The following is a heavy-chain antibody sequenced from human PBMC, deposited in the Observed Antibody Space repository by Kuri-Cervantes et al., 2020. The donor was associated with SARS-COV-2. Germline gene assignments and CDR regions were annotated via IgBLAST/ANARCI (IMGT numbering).Heavy chain of an antibody. CDR3: VRGIVGPGYGITGSYLDS. D-gene: IGHD1-20*01. CDR2: ISSGRRSI. CDR1: GFTFGASD. V-gene: IGHV3-48*01. J-gene: IGHJ4*02. Sequence: GGSLRLSCAASGFTFGASDMNWVRQSPGKGLEWVAYISSGRRSIYYTDAVKGRFTISRYNGKSSLFLQMNSLRAEDTAVYYCVRGIVGPGYGITGSYLDSWGQGVLVTVSS.